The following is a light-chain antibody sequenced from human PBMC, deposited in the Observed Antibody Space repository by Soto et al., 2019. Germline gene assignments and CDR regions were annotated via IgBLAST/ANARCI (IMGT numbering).Light chain of an antibody. CDR2: DVS. J-gene: IGLJ1*01. CDR3: SSYTSSSTPLYV. CDR1: SSDVGGYNY. V-gene: IGLV2-14*01. Sequence: QSALTQPASVSGSPGQSITISYTGTSSDVGGYNYVSWYQQHPGKAPKLMIYDVSNRPSGVSNRFSGSKSGNTASLTISGLQAEDEADYYCSSYTSSSTPLYVFGTGTKLTVL.